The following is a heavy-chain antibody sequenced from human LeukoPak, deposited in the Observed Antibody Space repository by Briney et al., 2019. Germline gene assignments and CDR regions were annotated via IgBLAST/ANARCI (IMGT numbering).Heavy chain of an antibody. J-gene: IGHJ6*04. D-gene: IGHD6-6*01. V-gene: IGHV3-20*04. CDR1: GFTFDDYG. CDR2: INWNGGST. Sequence: PGGSLRLSCAASGFTFDDYGMSWVRQAPGKGLEWVSGINWNGGSTGYADSVKGRFTISRDNAKNSLYLQMNSLRAEDTALYYCAGDHFAYSSSVGGTDVWGKGTTVTVSS. CDR3: AGDHFAYSSSVGGTDV.